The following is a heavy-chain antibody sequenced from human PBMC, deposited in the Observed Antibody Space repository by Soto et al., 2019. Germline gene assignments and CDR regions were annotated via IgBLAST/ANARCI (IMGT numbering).Heavy chain of an antibody. J-gene: IGHJ4*02. CDR3: ARHGERSAYYFDY. D-gene: IGHD3-10*01. CDR1: GGSISSYY. CDR2: IDYTGST. Sequence: SETLSLTCTVSGGSISSYYWSWIRQPPGKGLEWIGYIDYTGSTNYNPSLKSRVTISVDTSKNQFSLKLTSVTAADTAVYYCARHGERSAYYFDYWGQRTLVTVS. V-gene: IGHV4-59*08.